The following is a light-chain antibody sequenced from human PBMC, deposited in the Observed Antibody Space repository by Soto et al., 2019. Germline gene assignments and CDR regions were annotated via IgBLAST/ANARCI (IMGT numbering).Light chain of an antibody. V-gene: IGKV1-39*01. CDR1: QNINNY. CDR3: QESYSTPLFA. J-gene: IGKJ3*01. CDR2: GAS. Sequence: DIQLTQSPPSLSASVGDRVTIACRASQNINNYLNWYQQKPGKAPKLLIYGASTLQTGVPSRFSGSITGTDFTLTVTGLHPEDFATYYCQESYSTPLFAFGPGTKVDFK.